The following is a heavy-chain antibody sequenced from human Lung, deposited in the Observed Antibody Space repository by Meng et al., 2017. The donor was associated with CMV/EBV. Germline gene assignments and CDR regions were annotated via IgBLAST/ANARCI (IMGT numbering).Heavy chain of an antibody. J-gene: IGHJ4*02. CDR2: IYHSGST. CDR1: GGAMSSTNW. CDR3: ARADKVRFDY. Sequence: QLRLRASGPELFRPSGTLSRTCALSGGAMSSTNWWSWVRQPPGKGLEWIGEIYHSGSTNYNPSLKSRVSISVDKSKNQFSLKLSSVTAADTAVYYCARADKVRFDYWGQGTLVTVSS. V-gene: IGHV4-4*02.